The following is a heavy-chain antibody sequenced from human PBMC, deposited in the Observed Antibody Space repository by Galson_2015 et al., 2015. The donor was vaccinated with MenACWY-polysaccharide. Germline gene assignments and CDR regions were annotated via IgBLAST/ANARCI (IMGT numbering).Heavy chain of an antibody. CDR2: IHSRGST. J-gene: IGHJ5*02. V-gene: IGHV4-61*02. D-gene: IGHD5-12*01. Sequence: GKGLEWIGRIHSRGSTDYSPSLKSRVPISTDTSRNQLSLKLSSVTAADTAVYYCARSLGYSDSAFDNGRDVDRRFDPWGQGTLVTVSS. CDR3: ARSLGYSDSAFDNGRDVDRRFDP.